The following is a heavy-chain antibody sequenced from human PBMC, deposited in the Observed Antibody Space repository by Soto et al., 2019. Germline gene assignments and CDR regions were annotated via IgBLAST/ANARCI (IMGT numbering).Heavy chain of an antibody. J-gene: IGHJ6*02. CDR1: GYTFTGYY. Sequence: ASVKVSCKASGYTFTGYYMHWVRQAPGQGPEWMGWINPNSGGTNYAQKFQGRVTMTRDTSISTAYMELSRLRSDDTAVYYCAREPGYCSSTSCYRYGMDVWGQGTTVTVSS. CDR2: INPNSGGT. CDR3: AREPGYCSSTSCYRYGMDV. D-gene: IGHD2-2*01. V-gene: IGHV1-2*02.